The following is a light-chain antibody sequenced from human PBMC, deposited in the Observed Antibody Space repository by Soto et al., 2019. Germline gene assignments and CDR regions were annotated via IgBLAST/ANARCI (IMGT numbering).Light chain of an antibody. CDR3: QQYYSYPYT. CDR2: AAS. V-gene: IGKV1-8*01. CDR1: QGISSY. J-gene: IGKJ2*01. Sequence: AIRMTQSPSSFSASTGDRVTITCRASQGISSYLAWYQQKPGKAPKLLIYAASTLQSGVPSRFSGSGSGTDFTLTISCLQSEDFATYYCQQYYSYPYTFXQGT.